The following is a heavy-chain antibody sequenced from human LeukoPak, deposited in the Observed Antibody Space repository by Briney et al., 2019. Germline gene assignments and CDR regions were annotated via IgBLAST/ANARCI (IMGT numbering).Heavy chain of an antibody. CDR2: ISSSSSTI. Sequence: GGSLRLSCAASGFTFSSYSMNWVSQAPGKGLEWVSYISSSSSTIYYADSVKGRFTISRDNAKNSLYLQMNSLRAEDTAVYYCARTDYYDSSGYSYWGQGTLVTVSS. J-gene: IGHJ4*02. V-gene: IGHV3-48*01. CDR1: GFTFSSYS. D-gene: IGHD3-22*01. CDR3: ARTDYYDSSGYSY.